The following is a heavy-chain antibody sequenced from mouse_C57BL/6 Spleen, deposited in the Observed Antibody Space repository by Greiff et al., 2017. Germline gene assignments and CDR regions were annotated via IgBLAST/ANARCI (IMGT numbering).Heavy chain of an antibody. Sequence: LQQSGASVKGACIVSGYAFSSYWMNWVKQRPGKGLEWIGQIYPGDGDTNYNGKFKGKATLTADKSSSTAYMQLSSLTSEDSAVYFCARSSGDGYYDWYFDVWGTGTTVTVSS. CDR2: IYPGDGDT. D-gene: IGHD2-3*01. J-gene: IGHJ1*03. CDR3: ARSSGDGYYDWYFDV. V-gene: IGHV1-80*01. CDR1: GYAFSSYW.